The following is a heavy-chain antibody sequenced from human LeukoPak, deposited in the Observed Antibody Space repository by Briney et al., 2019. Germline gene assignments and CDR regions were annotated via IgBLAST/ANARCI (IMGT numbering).Heavy chain of an antibody. CDR1: GFTFSSYA. CDR3: AKDPTGYYYDSSGYYGGY. CDR2: ISYDGSNK. J-gene: IGHJ4*02. D-gene: IGHD3-22*01. V-gene: IGHV3-30-3*01. Sequence: GGSLRLSCAASGFTFSSYAIHWVRQAPGKGLEWVAVISYDGSNKYYADSVKGRFTISRDNSKNTLYLQMNSLRAEDTAVYYCAKDPTGYYYDSSGYYGGYWGQGTLVTVSS.